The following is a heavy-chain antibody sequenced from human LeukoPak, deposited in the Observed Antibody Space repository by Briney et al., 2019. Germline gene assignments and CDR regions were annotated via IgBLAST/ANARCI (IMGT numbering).Heavy chain of an antibody. D-gene: IGHD4-17*01. CDR3: ARGQTDDYGDLTLLEVYYFDY. V-gene: IGHV4-34*01. CDR1: GGSFSDYY. J-gene: IGHJ4*02. Sequence: SETLSLTCAVSGGSFSDYYWTWIRQPPGKGLEWIGEINHSGSTNYNPSLKSRVTISVDTSKDQFSLKLSSVTAADTAVYYCARGQTDDYGDLTLLEVYYFDYWGQGTLVTVSS. CDR2: INHSGST.